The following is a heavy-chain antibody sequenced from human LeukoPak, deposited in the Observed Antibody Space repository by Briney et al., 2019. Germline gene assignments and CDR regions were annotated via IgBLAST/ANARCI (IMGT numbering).Heavy chain of an antibody. CDR1: GYTFTNYW. CDR2: MYPGDSDT. CDR3: AASTYGSGAYVGFDS. D-gene: IGHD3-10*01. Sequence: GESLKISCKASGYTFTNYWIGWVRQMPGKGLEWMGIMYPGDSDTRYSPSFQGQVTISADKSISTAYLQWSSLKASDTAMYYCAASTYGSGAYVGFDSWGQGTLVTVSS. J-gene: IGHJ4*02. V-gene: IGHV5-51*01.